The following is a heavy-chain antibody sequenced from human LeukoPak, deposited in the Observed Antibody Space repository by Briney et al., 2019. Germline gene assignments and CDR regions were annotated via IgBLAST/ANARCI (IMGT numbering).Heavy chain of an antibody. D-gene: IGHD3-10*01. CDR3: AIPPLSGTGSSRPLAEMDV. J-gene: IGHJ6*02. Sequence: PGGSLRLSCAASGFTFSSYWMSWVRQAPGKGLEWVAHIKQDGSEKNYLDSVKGRFTISRDNAKNSLYLQMNSLRAEDTAVYYCAIPPLSGTGSSRPLAEMDVWGQGTTVTVSS. V-gene: IGHV3-7*01. CDR2: IKQDGSEK. CDR1: GFTFSSYW.